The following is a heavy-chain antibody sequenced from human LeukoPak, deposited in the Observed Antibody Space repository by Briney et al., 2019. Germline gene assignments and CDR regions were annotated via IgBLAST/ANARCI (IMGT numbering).Heavy chain of an antibody. CDR2: IKPDSGGT. Sequence: ASVKVSCKASGYSFADYYIHWVRQAPGQGLEWMGWIKPDSGGTMSAQKFQGRVTMTTDTSISTAYMELSSLRYDDTAVYYCATNILVRDIINWFDLWGQGTLVTVSS. J-gene: IGHJ5*02. V-gene: IGHV1-2*02. CDR3: ATNILVRDIINWFDL. CDR1: GYSFADYY. D-gene: IGHD3-10*01.